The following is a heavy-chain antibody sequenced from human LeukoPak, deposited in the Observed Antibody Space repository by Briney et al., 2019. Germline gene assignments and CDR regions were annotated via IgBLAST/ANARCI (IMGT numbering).Heavy chain of an antibody. CDR3: ARQPSGTAAFDI. Sequence: SETLSLTSAVSDGSISSYYWSWIRQSPGKGLEWIAYIYHSGNTNYNPSFKSRVTISVDTSKNQFSLKLTSVAAADTAIYYCARQPSGTAAFDIWGQGTMVTVSS. CDR1: DGSISSYY. D-gene: IGHD1/OR15-1a*01. J-gene: IGHJ3*02. CDR2: IYHSGNT. V-gene: IGHV4-59*08.